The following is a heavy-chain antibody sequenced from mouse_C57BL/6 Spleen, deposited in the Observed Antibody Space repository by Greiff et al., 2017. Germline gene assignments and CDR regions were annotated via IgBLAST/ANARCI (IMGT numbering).Heavy chain of an antibody. D-gene: IGHD1-1*01. CDR3: ARGILTTVVANFDY. Sequence: QVQLQQPGAELVRPGSSVKLSCKASGYTFTSYWMHWVKQRPIQGLEWIGNIDPSDSETHYNQKFKDKATLTVDKSSSTAYMQLSSLTSEDSAVYYCARGILTTVVANFDYWGQGTTLTVSS. CDR1: GYTFTSYW. CDR2: IDPSDSET. V-gene: IGHV1-52*01. J-gene: IGHJ2*01.